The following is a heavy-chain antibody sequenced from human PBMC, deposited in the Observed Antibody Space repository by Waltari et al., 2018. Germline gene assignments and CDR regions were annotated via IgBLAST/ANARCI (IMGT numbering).Heavy chain of an antibody. V-gene: IGHV3-74*01. CDR1: GFTFSAYR. CDR2: MKADGRAT. J-gene: IGHJ3*02. D-gene: IGHD1-26*01. CDR3: AKDIMPNSGSYSDAFDI. Sequence: EVQLVESGGGLVQPGGSLRLSCAASGFTFSAYRMHWGRQDPGKGLVWVSLMKADGRATLYADSVKGRFTMSRDNAKDTLYLQMNSLRAEDMALYYCAKDIMPNSGSYSDAFDIWGQGTMVTVSS.